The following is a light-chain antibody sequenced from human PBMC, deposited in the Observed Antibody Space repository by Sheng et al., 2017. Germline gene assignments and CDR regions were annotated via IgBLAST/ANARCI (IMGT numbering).Light chain of an antibody. CDR1: QDIRNH. CDR3: QEYDAVPYS. CDR2: AAT. V-gene: IGKV1-27*01. J-gene: IGKJ2*03. Sequence: DIQMTQSPSSLSASVGDRVTITCRASQDIRNHLAWYQHKPGNTPKLLMYAATNLPLGVPSRFSGRGSGTDFVLTISSLEAEDFGNYYCQEYDAVPYSFGQGTKLEMK.